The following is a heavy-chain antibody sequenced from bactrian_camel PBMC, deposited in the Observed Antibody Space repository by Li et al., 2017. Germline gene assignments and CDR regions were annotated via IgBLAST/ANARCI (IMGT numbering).Heavy chain of an antibody. J-gene: IGHJ6*01. D-gene: IGHD7*01. Sequence: HVQLVESGGGSVQAGGSLRLSCVASGYAHREHCLGWFRQVPGKEREAVAAIYTRASSARYGDSVKGRFIISEDNEKNATYLEMSNLKPEDTGMYFCAADTRPCPANVARFSFWGQGTQVTVS. CDR3: AADTRPCPANVARFSF. CDR2: IYTRASSA. V-gene: IGHV3-3*01. CDR1: GYAHREHC.